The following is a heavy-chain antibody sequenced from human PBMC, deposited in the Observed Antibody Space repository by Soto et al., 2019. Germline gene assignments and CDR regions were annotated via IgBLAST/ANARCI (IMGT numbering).Heavy chain of an antibody. J-gene: IGHJ4*02. D-gene: IGHD2-21*02. CDR1: GGSISSGGYY. V-gene: IGHV4-31*01. Sequence: QVQLQESGPGLVKPSQTLSLTYTVSGGSISSGGYYWSWIRQHQGKGLEWIGYIYYSGSTYYNPXXXXXXXXXXXXXXXXXXXXLXSVTAADTAVYYCASDRGFWGQGTLVTVSS. CDR3: ASDRGF. CDR2: IYYSGST.